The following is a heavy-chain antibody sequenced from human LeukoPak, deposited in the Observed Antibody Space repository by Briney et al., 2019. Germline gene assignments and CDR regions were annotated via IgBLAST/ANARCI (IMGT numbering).Heavy chain of an antibody. V-gene: IGHV4-4*07. CDR1: GGAISSYH. CDR2: IYHSGDT. J-gene: IGHJ4*02. Sequence: PSETLSLTCTVSGGAISSYHWSWIRQPAGKGLEWIGTIYHSGDTYYNPSLKSRVTISVDTSKNQFSLKLSSVTAADTAVYYCAREIGATIPKFDYWGQGTLVTVSS. CDR3: AREIGATIPKFDY. D-gene: IGHD5-12*01.